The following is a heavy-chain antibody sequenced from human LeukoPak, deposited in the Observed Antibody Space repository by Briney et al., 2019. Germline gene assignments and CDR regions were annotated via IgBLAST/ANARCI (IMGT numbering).Heavy chain of an antibody. J-gene: IGHJ4*02. V-gene: IGHV3-48*03. Sequence: GGSLRLSCAASGFAFSSYEMNWVRQAPGKGLEWVSYISTSGSIIHYADSVKGRFTFSRDNAKNSVYLQMNSLRAEDTAVYYCARWNYYGSGSYYQFDYWGQGTLVTVSS. CDR1: GFAFSSYE. D-gene: IGHD3-10*01. CDR3: ARWNYYGSGSYYQFDY. CDR2: ISTSGSII.